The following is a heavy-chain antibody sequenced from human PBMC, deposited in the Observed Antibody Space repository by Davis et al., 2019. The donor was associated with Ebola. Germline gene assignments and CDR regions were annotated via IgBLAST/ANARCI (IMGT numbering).Heavy chain of an antibody. Sequence: GGSLRLSCAASGFTFSSYAMSWVRQAPGKGLEWVSYISSGSSTIYYADSVKGRFTISRDNAKNSLYLQMNSLRAEDTAIYYCARKDPGSNPFDCWGQGTLVTVSS. CDR2: ISSGSSTI. V-gene: IGHV3-48*01. CDR1: GFTFSSYA. J-gene: IGHJ4*02. CDR3: ARKDPGSNPFDC. D-gene: IGHD1-26*01.